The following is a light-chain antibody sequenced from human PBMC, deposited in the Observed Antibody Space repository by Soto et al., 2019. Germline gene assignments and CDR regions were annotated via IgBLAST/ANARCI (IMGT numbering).Light chain of an antibody. CDR3: QQYGKSPQIT. Sequence: EIVLTQSPGTLSLSPGERATLSCRASQSVSSSYLAWYQQKPGQAPRLLIYGASTRATGIPDRFSGSGSGTDFSLTIRGLEPEEFSFYYCQQYGKSPQITFGQGTRLEIK. V-gene: IGKV3-20*01. CDR1: QSVSSSY. CDR2: GAS. J-gene: IGKJ5*01.